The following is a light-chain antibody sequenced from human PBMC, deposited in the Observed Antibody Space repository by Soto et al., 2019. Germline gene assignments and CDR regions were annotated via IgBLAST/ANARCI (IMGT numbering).Light chain of an antibody. J-gene: IGKJ4*01. CDR2: LVS. V-gene: IGKV2-30*02. CDR3: MQGNYLPLT. Sequence: DVVMTQSLLSLAVTLGQSASISCRSSHSLVHPVEGKTHMNWFDHRPGQSPRRLIYLVSHRDSAVPDRFAVSGSDTEFTLTISRVEADDVGVYYCMQGNYLPLTFGGGTKLEIK. CDR1: HSLVHPVEGKTH.